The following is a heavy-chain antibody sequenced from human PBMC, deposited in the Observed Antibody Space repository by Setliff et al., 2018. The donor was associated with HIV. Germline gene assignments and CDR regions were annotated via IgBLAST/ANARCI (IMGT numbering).Heavy chain of an antibody. D-gene: IGHD3-9*01. J-gene: IGHJ5*02. CDR3: ARTWGAGVTGYWFEP. CDR1: GYTFISYD. CDR2: MSPNSGNT. Sequence: ASLKVSCKASGYTFISYDINWVRQAAGQGLEWVGWMSPNSGNTGFAQKFQGRVTMTRNTSISTAYMELRSLRSEDTAVYFCARTWGAGVTGYWFEPWGQGTRVTVAS. V-gene: IGHV1-8*02.